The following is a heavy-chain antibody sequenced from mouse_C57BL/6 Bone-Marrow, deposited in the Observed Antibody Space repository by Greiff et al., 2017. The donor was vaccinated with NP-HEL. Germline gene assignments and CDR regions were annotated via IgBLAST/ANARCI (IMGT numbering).Heavy chain of an antibody. CDR3: ARDYYSTYYAMDY. CDR2: ISYSGST. CDR1: GYSITSDY. D-gene: IGHD2-5*01. Sequence: EVQLVESGPGLAKPSQTLSLTCSVTGYSITSDYWNWIRKFPGNKLEYMGYISYSGSTYYNPSLKSRISITRDTSKNQYYMQLNSVTTEDTATNYSARDYYSTYYAMDYWGQGTSVTVSS. J-gene: IGHJ4*01. V-gene: IGHV3-8*01.